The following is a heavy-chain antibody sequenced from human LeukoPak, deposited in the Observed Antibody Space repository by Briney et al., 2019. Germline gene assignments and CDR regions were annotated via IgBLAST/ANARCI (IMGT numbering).Heavy chain of an antibody. D-gene: IGHD3-3*01. V-gene: IGHV3-23*01. CDR3: EKSRSGYYLYYFDY. CDR2: ISGSGGST. J-gene: IGHJ4*02. CDR1: GFTFSSYW. Sequence: SGGSLRLSCAASGFTFSSYWMHWVRQAPGKGLEWVSAISGSGGSTYYADSVKGRFTISRDNSKNTLYLQMNSLRAEDTAVYYCEKSRSGYYLYYFDYWGQGTLVTVSS.